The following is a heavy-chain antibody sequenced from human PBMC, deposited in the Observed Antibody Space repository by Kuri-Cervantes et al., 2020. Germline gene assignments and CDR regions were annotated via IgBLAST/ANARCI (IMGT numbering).Heavy chain of an antibody. CDR2: ISGSGGST. V-gene: IGHV3-23*01. CDR1: GFTFSSYA. Sequence: ETLSLTCAASGFTFSSYAMSWVRQAPGKGLEWVSTISGSGGSTYYADSVKGRFTISRDNSKNTLYLQMNSLRVEDTAVYYCARGVGTQWPPQWGQGTLVTVSS. CDR3: ARGVGTQWPPQ. J-gene: IGHJ4*02. D-gene: IGHD6-19*01.